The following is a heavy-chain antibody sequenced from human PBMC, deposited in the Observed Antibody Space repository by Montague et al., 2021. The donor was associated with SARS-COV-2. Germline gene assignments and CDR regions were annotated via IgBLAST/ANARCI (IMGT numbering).Heavy chain of an antibody. CDR1: GFTFSSYE. Sequence: SLRLSCAASGFTFSSYEMNWVRQAPGKGLEWVSYISSSGSTIYYADSVKGRFTISRDNAKNSLYLQMNSLRAEDTAVYYCASKKWLWGRFDPWGQGTLVTVSS. CDR3: ASKKWLWGRFDP. D-gene: IGHD5-12*01. J-gene: IGHJ5*02. CDR2: ISSSGSTI. V-gene: IGHV3-48*03.